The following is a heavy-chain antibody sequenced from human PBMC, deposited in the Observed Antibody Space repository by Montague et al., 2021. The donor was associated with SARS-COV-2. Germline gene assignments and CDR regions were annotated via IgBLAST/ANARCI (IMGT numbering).Heavy chain of an antibody. J-gene: IGHJ4*02. CDR1: GFTFSSYA. CDR2: ISYDGSNK. CDR3: AGGLLCFGELFY. V-gene: IGHV3-30-3*01. D-gene: IGHD3-10*01. Sequence: SLRLSCAASGFTFSSYAMHWVRQAPGKGLEWVAVISYDGSNKYYADSVKGRFTISRDNSKNTLYLQMNSLRAEDTAVYYCAGGLLCFGELFYWGQGTLVTVSS.